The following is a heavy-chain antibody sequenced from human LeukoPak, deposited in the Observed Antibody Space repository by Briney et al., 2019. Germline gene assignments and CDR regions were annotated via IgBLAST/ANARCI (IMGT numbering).Heavy chain of an antibody. D-gene: IGHD6-19*01. CDR3: AKDSYQGLFKPFDY. CDR2: ISGSGGTT. J-gene: IGHJ4*02. V-gene: IGHV3-23*01. CDR1: GFTFTSYA. Sequence: GRSLRLSCAASGFTFTSYAMSWVRQAPGKGLEWVSGISGSGGTTNYAYSVKGRFTISRDNSKNTLYLQMNSLKVEDTAVYYCAKDSYQGLFKPFDYWGQGTLVTVSS.